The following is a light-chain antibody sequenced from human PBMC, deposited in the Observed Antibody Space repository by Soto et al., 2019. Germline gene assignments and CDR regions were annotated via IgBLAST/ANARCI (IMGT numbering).Light chain of an antibody. J-gene: IGKJ2*01. Sequence: DIQMTQSPSSLSASVGDKVTITCRASQTIGSHLNWYQQKSGKAPKLLIYAASSLQSEVPSRFSGSGSGTALTLTISSLQPEDFATYYCQQSYNIHRTFGQGTKVEIK. V-gene: IGKV1-39*01. CDR2: AAS. CDR1: QTIGSH. CDR3: QQSYNIHRT.